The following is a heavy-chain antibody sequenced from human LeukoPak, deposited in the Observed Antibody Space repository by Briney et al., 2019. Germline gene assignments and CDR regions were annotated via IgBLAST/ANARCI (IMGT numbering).Heavy chain of an antibody. V-gene: IGHV3-11*04. J-gene: IGHJ6*02. CDR1: GFTFSDYY. CDR2: ISSSGSTI. D-gene: IGHD3-3*01. Sequence: KPGGSLRLSCAASGFTFSDYYMSWIRQAPGKGLEWVAYISSSGSTIYYADSVKGRFTISRDNSKNTLFLQMGSLGVEDMAVYYCARGLRAYYYYGMDVWGQGTTVTVSS. CDR3: ARGLRAYYYYGMDV.